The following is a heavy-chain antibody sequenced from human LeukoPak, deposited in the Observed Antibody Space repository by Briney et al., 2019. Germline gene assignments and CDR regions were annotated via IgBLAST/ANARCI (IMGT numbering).Heavy chain of an antibody. CDR3: AKDWARGDSYYVDY. CDR1: GFTFSGSG. J-gene: IGHJ4*02. CDR2: ISYDGINK. V-gene: IGHV3-30*18. D-gene: IGHD2-21*02. Sequence: PGGSLRLSCVASGFTFSGSGMHWVRQAPGKGLECVALISYDGINKYYADSVRGRFTFSRDNSRNTLYLQMDSLGTDDTAMYYCAKDWARGDSYYVDYWGQGTQVTVSS.